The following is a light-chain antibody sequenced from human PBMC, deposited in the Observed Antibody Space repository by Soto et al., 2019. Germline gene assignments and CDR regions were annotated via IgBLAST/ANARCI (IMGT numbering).Light chain of an antibody. CDR2: DVT. CDR3: CSYAGSYTFYV. J-gene: IGLJ1*01. CDR1: GXDVGQYNY. Sequence: QSALTQPPSASGSPGQSVTISCTGAGXDVGQYNYVSWYQQHPGKAPKLMIYDVTKRPSGVPDRFSGSKSGNTASLTISGLQAEDEADYYCCSYAGSYTFYVFGTGTKVTVL. V-gene: IGLV2-11*01.